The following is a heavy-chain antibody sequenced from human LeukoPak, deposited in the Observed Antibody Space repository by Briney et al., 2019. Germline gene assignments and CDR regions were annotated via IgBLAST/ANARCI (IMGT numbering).Heavy chain of an antibody. CDR2: MNPNSGNT. Sequence: ASVKVSCKASGGTFGSYAINWVRQATGQGLEWMGWMNPNSGNTGYAQKFQGRVTMTRNTSISTAYMELSSLRSEDTAVYYCARGIIVGATPMVYWGQGTLVTVSS. V-gene: IGHV1-8*02. J-gene: IGHJ4*02. D-gene: IGHD1-26*01. CDR3: ARGIIVGATPMVY. CDR1: GGTFGSYA.